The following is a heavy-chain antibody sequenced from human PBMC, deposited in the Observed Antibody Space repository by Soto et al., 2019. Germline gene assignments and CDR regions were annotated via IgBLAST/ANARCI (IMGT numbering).Heavy chain of an antibody. CDR1: GGTFSSYA. Sequence: QVQLVQSGAEVKKPGSSVKVSCKASGGTFSSYAIGWVRQAPGQGLEWMGGIIPIFGTANYAQKFQGRVTITADESTSTAYMELSSLRSEDTAVYYCARDGARWLQSYNWFDPWGQGTLVTVSS. D-gene: IGHD5-12*01. V-gene: IGHV1-69*01. J-gene: IGHJ5*02. CDR2: IIPIFGTA. CDR3: ARDGARWLQSYNWFDP.